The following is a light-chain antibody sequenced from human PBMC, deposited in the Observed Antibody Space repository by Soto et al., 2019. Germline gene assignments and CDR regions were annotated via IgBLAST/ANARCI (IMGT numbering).Light chain of an antibody. V-gene: IGLV2-23*02. CDR1: SSDVGSYNL. CDR3: CSYAGSSYV. J-gene: IGLJ1*01. CDR2: EVS. Sequence: HSALTQAASVSGFPGQSITISCTGTSSDVGSYNLVSWYQQHPGKAPKLMIYEVSKRPSGVSNRFSGSKSGNTASLTISGLQAEDEADYYCCSYAGSSYVFGTGTKVTVL.